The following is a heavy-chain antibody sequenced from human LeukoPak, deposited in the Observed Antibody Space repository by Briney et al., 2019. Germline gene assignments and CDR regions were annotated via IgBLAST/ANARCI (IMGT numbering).Heavy chain of an antibody. Sequence: NASETLSLTCTVSDDSISRSSYYWGWIRQTPRKGLEWIGSIYYTGRTRYSPSLQTRVTMSVDTSKKQFSLRLSSVTAADTAIYYCARQHYDYLWGTYRLDYWGQGTLVTVSS. D-gene: IGHD3-16*02. CDR3: ARQHYDYLWGTYRLDY. CDR1: DDSISRSSYY. CDR2: IYYTGRT. V-gene: IGHV4-39*07. J-gene: IGHJ4*02.